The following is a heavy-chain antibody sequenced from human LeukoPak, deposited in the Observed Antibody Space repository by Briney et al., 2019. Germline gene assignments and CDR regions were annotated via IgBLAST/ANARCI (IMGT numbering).Heavy chain of an antibody. CDR3: AKDQRYGSGGYYNDYFDY. Sequence: GGSLRLSCAASGFTFSSYAMSWVRQAPGKGLEWVSAISGSGGSTYYADSVKGRFTISRDNSKNTLYLQMNSLRAEDTAVYYCAKDQRYGSGGYYNDYFDYWGQGTLVTVSS. V-gene: IGHV3-23*01. J-gene: IGHJ4*02. CDR2: ISGSGGST. CDR1: GFTFSSYA. D-gene: IGHD3-10*01.